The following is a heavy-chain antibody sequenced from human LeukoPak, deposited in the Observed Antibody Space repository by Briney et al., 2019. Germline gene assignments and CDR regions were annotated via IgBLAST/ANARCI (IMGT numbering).Heavy chain of an antibody. D-gene: IGHD2-2*01. Sequence: GGSLRLSCAASGFTFDDYATHWVRQAPGKGLEWVSGISWNSGSIGYADSVKGRFTISRDNAKNSLYLQMNSLRAEDTALYYCAKDGYCSSTSCSSWFDPWGQGTLVTVSS. CDR2: ISWNSGSI. J-gene: IGHJ5*02. CDR1: GFTFDDYA. CDR3: AKDGYCSSTSCSSWFDP. V-gene: IGHV3-9*01.